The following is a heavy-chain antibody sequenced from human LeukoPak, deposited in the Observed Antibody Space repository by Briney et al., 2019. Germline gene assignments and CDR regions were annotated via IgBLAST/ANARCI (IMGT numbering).Heavy chain of an antibody. Sequence: GGSLRLSCAASGFTFSSYAMSWVRQAPGKGLEWVSAISGSGGSTYYADSVKGRFTISRDNSKNTLYLQMNSLRAEDTAVYYCAKRMWEGHEDSSGYCFDYWGQGTLVTVSS. V-gene: IGHV3-23*01. D-gene: IGHD3-22*01. J-gene: IGHJ4*02. CDR3: AKRMWEGHEDSSGYCFDY. CDR1: GFTFSSYA. CDR2: ISGSGGST.